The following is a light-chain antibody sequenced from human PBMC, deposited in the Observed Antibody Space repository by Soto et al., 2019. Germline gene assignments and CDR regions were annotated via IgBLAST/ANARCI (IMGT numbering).Light chain of an antibody. CDR2: SDT. Sequence: QSVLTQSPSASGTPGQRVTISCSGSSSNIGSNYVYWYQQLPGTAPKLLVYSDTQRPSGVPDRFSGSKSGTSASPAISGLRSEDEADYYCAAWDGSLSGRVFGGGTKLTVL. CDR3: AAWDGSLSGRV. CDR1: SSNIGSNY. V-gene: IGLV1-47*02. J-gene: IGLJ2*01.